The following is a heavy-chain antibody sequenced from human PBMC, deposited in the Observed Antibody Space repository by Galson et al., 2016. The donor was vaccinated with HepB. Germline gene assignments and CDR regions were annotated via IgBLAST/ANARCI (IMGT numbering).Heavy chain of an antibody. V-gene: IGHV3-7*03. Sequence: SLRLSCAASGFTFSTYWMSWVRQAPGKGLEWVANIKPDGSNKYYVDSVKGRFTISRDNAKNSLNLQMNSLRAEDTAVYYGASWSYGMDVWGQGTTVTVSS. CDR2: IKPDGSNK. CDR1: GFTFSTYW. CDR3: ASWSYGMDV. J-gene: IGHJ6*02.